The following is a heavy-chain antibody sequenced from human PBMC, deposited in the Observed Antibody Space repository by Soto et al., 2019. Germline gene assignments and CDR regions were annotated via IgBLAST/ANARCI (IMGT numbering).Heavy chain of an antibody. J-gene: IGHJ5*02. Sequence: PSETLSLTCTVSGGSISSSEYYWGWIRQPPGKGLEWIGSIYYSGSTYYNPSLKSRVTISIASSKKQFSLKLTSVTAADTALYYCARHDSGYYVSWGQGTLVTVSS. V-gene: IGHV4-39*01. D-gene: IGHD3-3*01. CDR1: GGSISSSEYY. CDR3: ARHDSGYYVS. CDR2: IYYSGST.